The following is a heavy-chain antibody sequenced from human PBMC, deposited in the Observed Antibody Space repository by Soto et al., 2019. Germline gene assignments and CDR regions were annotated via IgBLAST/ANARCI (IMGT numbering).Heavy chain of an antibody. CDR3: ARGGDRYGDYHIFDY. CDR1: GGSISSGGLY. D-gene: IGHD4-17*01. Sequence: QVQLQESGPGLVKSSQTLSLTCTVSGGSISSGGLYWNWIRQHPGKGLEWIGYIYYTGSTYYNPSLKSRLIISVDTYKNEFSLKVNSVTAADTAVYFCARGGDRYGDYHIFDYWCQGTLVTVSS. CDR2: IYYTGST. J-gene: IGHJ4*02. V-gene: IGHV4-31*03.